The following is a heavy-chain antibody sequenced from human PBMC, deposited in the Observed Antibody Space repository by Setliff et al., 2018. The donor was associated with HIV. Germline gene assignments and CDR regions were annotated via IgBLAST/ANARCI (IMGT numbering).Heavy chain of an antibody. CDR1: GFTFDDYT. V-gene: IGHV3-43*01. CDR3: AKDRLSYSSSSGYYTVDLDY. J-gene: IGHJ4*02. Sequence: LRLSCAASGFTFDDYTMHWVRQAPGKGLEWVSLISWDGGSTYYADSVKGRFTISRDNSKNSLYLQMNSLRTEDTALYYCAKDRLSYSSSSGYYTVDLDYWGQGTLVTVSS. CDR2: ISWDGGST. D-gene: IGHD3-22*01.